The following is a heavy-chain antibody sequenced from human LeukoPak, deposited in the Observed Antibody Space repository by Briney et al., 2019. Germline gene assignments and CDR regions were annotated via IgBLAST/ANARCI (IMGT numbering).Heavy chain of an antibody. CDR1: GDSVSSNSAA. CDR3: ARGGYYYDSSGPRGNFDY. Sequence: SQTLSLTCAISGDSVSSNSAAWNWIRQSPLRGLEWLGRTYCRSKWYNDYAVSVKSRITINPDTSKNQFSLQLNSVTPEDTAVYYCARGGYYYDSSGPRGNFDYWGQGTLVTVSS. CDR2: TYCRSKWYN. J-gene: IGHJ4*02. V-gene: IGHV6-1*01. D-gene: IGHD3-22*01.